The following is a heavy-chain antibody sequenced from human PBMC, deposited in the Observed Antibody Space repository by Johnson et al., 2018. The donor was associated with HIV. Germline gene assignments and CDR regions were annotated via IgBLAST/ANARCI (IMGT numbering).Heavy chain of an antibody. V-gene: IGHV3-23*04. CDR3: AREPRLLTDAFDI. Sequence: EVQLVESGGGLVKPGGSLRLSCAASGFTFSSYAMSWVRQAPGKGLEWVSAISGSGGGTYYADSVKGRFTISRDNAKNSLYLQMNSLRVEDTAVYYCAREPRLLTDAFDIWGQGTMVTVSS. CDR2: ISGSGGGT. D-gene: IGHD5-18*01. J-gene: IGHJ3*02. CDR1: GFTFSSYA.